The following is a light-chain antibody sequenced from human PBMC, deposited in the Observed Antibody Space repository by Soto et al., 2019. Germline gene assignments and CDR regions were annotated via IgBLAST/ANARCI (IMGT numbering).Light chain of an antibody. CDR2: EVS. Sequence: QSVLTQPASVSGSPGQSITISCTGTSSDVGGYNYLSWYQQHPGKAPKLMIYEVSNRPSGVSNRFSGSKSGNTASLTISGLQAEDEADYYCSSYTSSSPYVFGTGTKVTVL. J-gene: IGLJ1*01. CDR1: SSDVGGYNY. CDR3: SSYTSSSPYV. V-gene: IGLV2-14*01.